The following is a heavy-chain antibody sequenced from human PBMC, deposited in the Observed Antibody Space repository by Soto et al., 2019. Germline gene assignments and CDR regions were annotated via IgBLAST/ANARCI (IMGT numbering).Heavy chain of an antibody. D-gene: IGHD6-19*01. J-gene: IGHJ4*02. CDR2: ISSSSSYI. V-gene: IGHV3-21*01. CDR1: GFTFSSYS. Sequence: RGSLRLSCAASGFTFSSYSMNWVRQAPGKGLEWVSSISSSSSYIYYADSVKGRFTISRDNAKNSLYLQMNSLRAEDTAVYYCARAYSSGWAVYWGQGTLVTVSS. CDR3: ARAYSSGWAVY.